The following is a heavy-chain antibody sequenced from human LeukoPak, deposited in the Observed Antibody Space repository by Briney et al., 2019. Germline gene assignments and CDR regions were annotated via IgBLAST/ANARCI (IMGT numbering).Heavy chain of an antibody. V-gene: IGHV4-39*07. CDR2: IYYSGNT. D-gene: IGHD3-10*01. J-gene: IGHJ4*02. CDR3: AREGGDTMIRGVFDY. CDR1: GGSISSNSYH. Sequence: SETLSLTCIVSGGSISSNSYHWGWIRQPPGKGLEWIGTIYYSGNTYYNPSLKSRLTISVETSKNQFSLRLSSVTAADTAVYYCAREGGDTMIRGVFDYWGQGTLVTVSS.